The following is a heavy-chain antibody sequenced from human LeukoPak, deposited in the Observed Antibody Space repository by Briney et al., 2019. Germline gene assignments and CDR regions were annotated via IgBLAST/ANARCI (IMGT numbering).Heavy chain of an antibody. D-gene: IGHD3-10*01. CDR1: GGSISNYY. J-gene: IGHJ3*02. Sequence: SETLSLTCTVSGGSISNYYWSWIRQPPGKGLEWIGYSYFSGSTNYNPSLKSRVTMSLDTSKNQFSLKLSSVTAADTAVYYCARGSGYGSGSSDAFEIWGQGTMVTVSS. V-gene: IGHV4-59*01. CDR3: ARGSGYGSGSSDAFEI. CDR2: SYFSGST.